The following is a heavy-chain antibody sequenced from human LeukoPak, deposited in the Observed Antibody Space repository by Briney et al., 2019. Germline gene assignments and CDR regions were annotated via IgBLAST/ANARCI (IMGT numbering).Heavy chain of an antibody. Sequence: ASVKVSCKASGYTFTGYYMHWVRQAPGQGLEWMGGIIPIFGTANYAQKFQGRVTITADESTSTAYMELSSLRSEDTAVYYCARATYYDSSGYYSGRYFDYWGQGTLVTVSS. CDR3: ARATYYDSSGYYSGRYFDY. D-gene: IGHD3-22*01. CDR1: GYTFTGYY. V-gene: IGHV1-69*13. CDR2: IIPIFGTA. J-gene: IGHJ4*02.